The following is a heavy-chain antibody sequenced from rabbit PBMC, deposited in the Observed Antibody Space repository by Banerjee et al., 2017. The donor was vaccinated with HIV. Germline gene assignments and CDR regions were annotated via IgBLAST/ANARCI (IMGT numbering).Heavy chain of an antibody. CDR2: INIGGSA. D-gene: IGHD4-1*01. Sequence: QSLEESGGGLVKPGASLTLTCKASGFDISSYNMQWVRQSPGKGLESIGFINIGGSAYYASWAKGRFTISKTSSTTVTLQMTSLTAADTATYFCAREDISVWGFNLWGQGTLVTVS. CDR3: AREDISVWGFNL. CDR1: GFDISSYN. V-gene: IGHV1S40*01. J-gene: IGHJ4*01.